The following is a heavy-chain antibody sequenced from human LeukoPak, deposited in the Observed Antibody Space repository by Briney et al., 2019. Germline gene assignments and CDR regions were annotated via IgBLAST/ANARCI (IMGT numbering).Heavy chain of an antibody. Sequence: GESLKISCKGSGYSFTSYWIGWVRQMPGKGLEWMGIIYPGDSDTRYSPSFQGQVTISADKSISTAYLQWSSLKASDAAMYYCARQRYCSSTSCYTRYDYWGQGTLVTVSS. CDR3: ARQRYCSSTSCYTRYDY. D-gene: IGHD2-2*01. CDR1: GYSFTSYW. J-gene: IGHJ4*02. V-gene: IGHV5-51*01. CDR2: IYPGDSDT.